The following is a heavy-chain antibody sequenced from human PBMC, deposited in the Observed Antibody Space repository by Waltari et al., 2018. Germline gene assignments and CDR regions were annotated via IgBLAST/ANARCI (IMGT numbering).Heavy chain of an antibody. D-gene: IGHD3-3*01. J-gene: IGHJ5*02. CDR1: GASFTSYY. CDR2: ARHPGNT. Sequence: QVQLQQWGAGLLKSSETLSLTCSVSGASFTSYYWGWVRHVPGKGLEWIGQARHPGNTNSTPSLQSRVAISIDTSSKQFSLKVFSVTAADTGLYFCTRGGNYDFWSHSPFVDPWGQGTQVTVSS. V-gene: IGHV4-34*01. CDR3: TRGGNYDFWSHSPFVDP.